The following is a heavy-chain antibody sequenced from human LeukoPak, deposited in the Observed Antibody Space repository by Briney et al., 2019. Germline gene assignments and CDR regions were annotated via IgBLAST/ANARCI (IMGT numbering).Heavy chain of an antibody. CDR1: EFSVGSNY. CDR2: IYSGGST. J-gene: IGHJ4*02. D-gene: IGHD5-12*01. CDR3: ARGPSGYHNT. Sequence: PGGSLRLSCAAAEFSVGSNYMTWLRQAPGKGLEGVSLIYSGGSTYYAVSVKGRFTISRDNSKNTLYLQMNSLRAEDTAVYHCARGPSGYHNTGGQGTLVTVSS. V-gene: IGHV3-66*01.